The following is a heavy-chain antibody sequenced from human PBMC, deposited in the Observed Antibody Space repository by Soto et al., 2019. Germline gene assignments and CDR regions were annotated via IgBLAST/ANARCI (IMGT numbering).Heavy chain of an antibody. V-gene: IGHV1-69*01. D-gene: IGHD2-2*01. CDR1: GGTFSSYA. Sequence: QVQLVQSGAEVKKPGSSVKVSCKASGGTFSSYAISWVRQAPGQGLEWMGAIIPISDTTNYAQKFQGRVTMTADESKSTAYMELSSLRSEDTAVYYCARSQGSSTSLEIYYYYYYGMDVWGQGTTVTVSS. CDR2: IIPISDTT. CDR3: ARSQGSSTSLEIYYYYYYGMDV. J-gene: IGHJ6*02.